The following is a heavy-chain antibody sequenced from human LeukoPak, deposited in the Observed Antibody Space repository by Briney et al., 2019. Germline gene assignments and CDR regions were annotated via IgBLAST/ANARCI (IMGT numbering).Heavy chain of an antibody. CDR3: ARQIRSYWFDP. D-gene: IGHD3-3*02. V-gene: IGHV4-59*08. CDR1: GGSISSYY. CDR2: IYYSGST. Sequence: PSETLSLTCTVSGGSISSYYWSWIRQPPGKGLEWIGYIYYSGSTNYNPSLKSRVTISVDTSKNQFSLKLSSVTAADTAVYYCARQIRSYWFDPWGQVTLVTVSS. J-gene: IGHJ5*02.